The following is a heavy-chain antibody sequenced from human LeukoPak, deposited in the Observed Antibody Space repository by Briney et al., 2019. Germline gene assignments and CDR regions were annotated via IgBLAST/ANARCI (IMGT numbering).Heavy chain of an antibody. Sequence: GGSLRLSCAASGFTFSSYSMNWVRQAPGKGLEWVSYISSASSTIFYTDSVKGRFTISRDNAKNSLYLQMDSLRGGDTAVYYCARGGYCGSTSCSGSRFDFWGQGTLVTVSS. CDR1: GFTFSSYS. CDR2: ISSASSTI. J-gene: IGHJ4*02. CDR3: ARGGYCGSTSCSGSRFDF. V-gene: IGHV3-48*01. D-gene: IGHD2-2*01.